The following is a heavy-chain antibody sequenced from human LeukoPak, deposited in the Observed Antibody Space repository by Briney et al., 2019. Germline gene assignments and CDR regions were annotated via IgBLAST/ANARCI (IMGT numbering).Heavy chain of an antibody. CDR2: ISAYNGNT. J-gene: IGHJ6*03. Sequence: ASVKVSCKASGYTFSNYGVSWVRQAPGQGLECLGWISAYNGNTKYLQKFQGRVTMTTDTSTNTAYMELRSLRSDDTAVYYCARGPYYYYMDVWGRGTTVTISS. CDR1: GYTFSNYG. V-gene: IGHV1-18*01. CDR3: ARGPYYYYMDV.